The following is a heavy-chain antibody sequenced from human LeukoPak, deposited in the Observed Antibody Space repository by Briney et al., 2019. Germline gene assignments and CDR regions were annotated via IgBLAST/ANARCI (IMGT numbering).Heavy chain of an antibody. CDR2: ISGSGGST. D-gene: IGHD5-18*01. J-gene: IGHJ4*02. CDR3: AKGDTGMVRRYYFDY. V-gene: IGHV3-23*01. Sequence: GGSLRLSCVASRFTFGSYGMSWVRQAPGKGLEWVSVISGSGGSTYITDSVKGRFTISRDNSKNTLYLQMHSLRAEDTAIYYCAKGDTGMVRRYYFDYWGRGTLVTVSS. CDR1: RFTFGSYG.